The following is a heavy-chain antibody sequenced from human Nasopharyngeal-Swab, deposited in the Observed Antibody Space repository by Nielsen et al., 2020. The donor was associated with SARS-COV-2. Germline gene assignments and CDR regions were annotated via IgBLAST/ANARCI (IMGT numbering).Heavy chain of an antibody. Sequence: SATLSLTCAISGDSVSSNSAAWHWIRQSPSRGLEWLGRTYYRSKWYNDYAVSVKSRITINPDTSKNQFSLQLNSVTPEDTAVYYCARAGYSSGWDFDYWGQGTLVTVSS. D-gene: IGHD6-19*01. J-gene: IGHJ4*02. V-gene: IGHV6-1*01. CDR3: ARAGYSSGWDFDY. CDR2: TYYRSKWYN. CDR1: GDSVSSNSAA.